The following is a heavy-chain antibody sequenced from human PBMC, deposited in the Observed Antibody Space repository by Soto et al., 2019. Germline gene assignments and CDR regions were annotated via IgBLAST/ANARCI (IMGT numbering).Heavy chain of an antibody. CDR3: AQRRVVAWSFDC. Sequence: SGPTLVNPTQTLTLTCTVSGFSLSSSGVGVGWIRQPPGKALEWLALVYWDDDQRYRPSLKNRLTITNDTSRNQVVLIMTSVDPEDTATYYCAQRRVVAWSFDCWGLGTLVTVSS. CDR2: VYWDDDQ. J-gene: IGHJ4*02. CDR1: GFSLSSSGVG. V-gene: IGHV2-5*02. D-gene: IGHD2-15*01.